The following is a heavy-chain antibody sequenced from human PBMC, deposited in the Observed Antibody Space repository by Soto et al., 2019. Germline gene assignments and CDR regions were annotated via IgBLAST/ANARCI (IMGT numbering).Heavy chain of an antibody. CDR2: ISGSGGST. CDR3: ASDFLAYCGGECYSYDAFDI. J-gene: IGHJ3*02. V-gene: IGHV3-23*01. D-gene: IGHD2-21*01. Sequence: EVQLLESGGGLVQPGGSLRLSCAASGFTFSSYAMSWVRQAPGKGLEWVSAISGSGGSTYYADSVKGRFTISRDNSKNRLYLQMNSLRAEDTAVYYCASDFLAYCGGECYSYDAFDIWGQGTMVTVSS. CDR1: GFTFSSYA.